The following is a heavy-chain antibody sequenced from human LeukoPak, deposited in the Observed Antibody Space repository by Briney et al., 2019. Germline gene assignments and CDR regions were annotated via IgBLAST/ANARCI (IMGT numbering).Heavy chain of an antibody. CDR3: ASYPRYSSSPPFDY. CDR2: INPNTGGT. Sequence: ASVEVSCKAFGYTFTGYYMHWVPQAPGQGLEWMGWINPNTGGTNYAQKFQGRVTMTRDTTISTAYMELSRLTSDDTAVYYCASYPRYSSSPPFDYWGQGTLVTVSS. J-gene: IGHJ4*02. CDR1: GYTFTGYY. D-gene: IGHD6-19*01. V-gene: IGHV1-2*02.